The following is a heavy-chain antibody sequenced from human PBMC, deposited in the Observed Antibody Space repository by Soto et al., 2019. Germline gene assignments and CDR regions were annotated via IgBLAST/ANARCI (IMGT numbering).Heavy chain of an antibody. D-gene: IGHD3-22*01. CDR1: LFTVSSNY. Sequence: PVWSLRLSCAASLFTVSSNYRSWVLHSPMELLEFSSVSSSGSSTYYADSVKGRFTISRDNAKNSLYLQMNSLRAEDTAVYYCARVFREAIVLYYFEYWGQGTLVTVSS. CDR3: ARVFREAIVLYYFEY. V-gene: IGHV3-11*01. J-gene: IGHJ4*02. CDR2: VSSSGSST.